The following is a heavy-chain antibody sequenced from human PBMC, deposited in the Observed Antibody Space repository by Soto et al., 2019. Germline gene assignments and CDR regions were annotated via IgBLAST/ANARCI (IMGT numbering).Heavy chain of an antibody. V-gene: IGHV4-39*01. CDR2: IYYSGST. Sequence: PSETLSLTCTVSGGSISSSSYYWGWIRQPPGKGLEWIGSIYYSGSTYYNPSLKSRVTISVDTSKNQFSLKLSSVTAADTAVYYCARLKQQLVMLYYSSGMHVCGQGTTVTVSS. CDR3: ARLKQQLVMLYYSSGMHV. CDR1: GGSISSSSYY. J-gene: IGHJ6*02. D-gene: IGHD6-13*01.